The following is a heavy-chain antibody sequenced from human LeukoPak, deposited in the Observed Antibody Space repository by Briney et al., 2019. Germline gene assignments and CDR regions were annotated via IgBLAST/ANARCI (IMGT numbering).Heavy chain of an antibody. CDR1: RLTFPEYV. D-gene: IGHD5/OR15-5a*01. J-gene: IGHJ4*02. CDR3: AQHMSRVSHPIAS. Sequence: GGSLRLSCVASRLTFPEYVMSWVRQAPGKGLEWVSSIGASGQTTYYTDSVRGRFTISRDNFKNTLFLQMDSLTVDDTAVYYCAQHMSRVSHPIASWGQGSPVTVSS. V-gene: IGHV3-23*01. CDR2: IGASGQTT.